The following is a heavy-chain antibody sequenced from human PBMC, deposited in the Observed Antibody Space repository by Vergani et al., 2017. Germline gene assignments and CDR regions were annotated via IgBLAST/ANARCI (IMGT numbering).Heavy chain of an antibody. CDR2: ISYDGSNK. CDR3: ARLAVAGPADYYYYMDV. V-gene: IGHV3-30-3*01. CDR1: GFTFSSYA. J-gene: IGHJ6*03. D-gene: IGHD6-19*01. Sequence: QVQLVESGGGVVQPGRSLSPSCAASGFTFSSYAMHWVRQAPGKGLEWVAVISYDGSNKYYADSVKGRFTISRDNSKNTLYLQMNSLRAEDTAVYYCARLAVAGPADYYYYMDVWGKGTTVTVSS.